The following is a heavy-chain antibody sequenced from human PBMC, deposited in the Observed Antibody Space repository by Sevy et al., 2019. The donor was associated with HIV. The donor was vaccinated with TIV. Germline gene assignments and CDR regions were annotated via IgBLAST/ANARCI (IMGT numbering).Heavy chain of an antibody. CDR1: GGSISSSSYY. Sequence: SETLSLTCTVSGGSISSSSYYWGWIRQPPGKGLEWIGTIYHSGRTYYNPSLKSRVTISLDTSKDQFSLKFTSVTAADTSLYYCARVSWYSSGWLWFDNWGQGTLVTVSS. V-gene: IGHV4-39*01. CDR2: IYHSGRT. J-gene: IGHJ5*02. CDR3: ARVSWYSSGWLWFDN. D-gene: IGHD6-25*01.